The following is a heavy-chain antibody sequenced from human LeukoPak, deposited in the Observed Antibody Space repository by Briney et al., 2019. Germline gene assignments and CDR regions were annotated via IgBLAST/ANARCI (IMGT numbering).Heavy chain of an antibody. Sequence: GGSLRLSCAASGFTFSSYAMSWVRQAPGKGLEWVSAISGSGGSTYYADSVKGRFTISRDNSKNTLYLQMNSLRAEDTAVYYCAKGGSLREIVVVPAAINGAFDIWGQGTMVTVSS. CDR2: ISGSGGST. V-gene: IGHV3-23*01. CDR3: AKGGSLREIVVVPAAINGAFDI. D-gene: IGHD2-2*01. J-gene: IGHJ3*02. CDR1: GFTFSSYA.